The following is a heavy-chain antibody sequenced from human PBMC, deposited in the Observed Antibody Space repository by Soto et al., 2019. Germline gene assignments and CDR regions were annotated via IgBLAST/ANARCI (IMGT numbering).Heavy chain of an antibody. J-gene: IGHJ4*02. CDR2: IKSKTDGGTT. V-gene: IGHV3-15*01. CDR3: TTGLAAAGTNY. D-gene: IGHD6-13*01. Sequence: VQLVESGGNLVKPGGSLRLSCAACGYTFNAAWMSWVRQAPGKGLEWVGRIKSKTDGGTTDFAAPVKGRFTISRDDSKNTVYLQMNSLKIEDTAVYYCTTGLAAAGTNYWGEATLVTVSS. CDR1: GYTFNAAW.